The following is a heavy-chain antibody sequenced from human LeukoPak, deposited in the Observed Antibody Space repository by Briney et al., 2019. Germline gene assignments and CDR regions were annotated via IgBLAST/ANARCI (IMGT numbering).Heavy chain of an antibody. D-gene: IGHD3-22*01. J-gene: IGHJ6*02. CDR3: ARDTGDYYDSSGYYYSYYYGMDV. V-gene: IGHV4-38-2*02. CDR2: IYHSGST. CDR1: GYSISSGYY. Sequence: SETLSLTCTVSGYSISSGYYWGWIRQPPGKGLEWIGSIYHSGSTYYNPSLKSRVTISVDTSKNQFSLKLSSVTAADTAVYYCARDTGDYYDSSGYYYSYYYGMDVWGQGTTVTVSS.